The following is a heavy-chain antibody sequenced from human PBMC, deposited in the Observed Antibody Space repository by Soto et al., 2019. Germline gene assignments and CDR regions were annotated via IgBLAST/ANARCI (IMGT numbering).Heavy chain of an antibody. Sequence: GESLKLSCMCSGYCFTRYWIGWVRQMPGKGLEWMGIIYPGDSDTRYSPSFQGQVTISADKSISTAYLQWSSLKAADTAMYYCSRLGYCSSTSCPIRYWGQGTLVTVSS. CDR2: IYPGDSDT. CDR3: SRLGYCSSTSCPIRY. D-gene: IGHD2-2*01. CDR1: GYCFTRYW. J-gene: IGHJ4*02. V-gene: IGHV5-51*01.